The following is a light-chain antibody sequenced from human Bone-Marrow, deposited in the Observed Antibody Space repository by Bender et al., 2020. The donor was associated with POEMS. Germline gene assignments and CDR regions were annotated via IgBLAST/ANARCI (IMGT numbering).Light chain of an antibody. J-gene: IGLJ2*01. CDR3: SSYAGSNTVV. Sequence: QSVLTQPPSASGTPGQRVTISCSGSSSNIGTNPVNWYQQLPGTAPKLLIYINNQRPSGVPDRFSGSKSGNTASLTVSGLQPEDEADYYCSSYAGSNTVVFGGGTKLTVL. CDR2: INN. CDR1: SSNIGTNP. V-gene: IGLV1-44*01.